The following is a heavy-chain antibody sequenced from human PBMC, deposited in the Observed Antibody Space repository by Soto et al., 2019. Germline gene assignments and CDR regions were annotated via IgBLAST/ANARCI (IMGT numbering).Heavy chain of an antibody. CDR1: GWTIGYFY. Sequence: AVDGWTIGYFYLIRLSPPTGRGLEWIGEINHSESTNYNPSLKSRVTISVDTSKNQFSLKVSSVTAADTAVYYRARGSYSWNGGSFDYWGRGTLVTGFS. D-gene: IGHD1-1*01. J-gene: IGHJ4*02. CDR3: ARGSYSWNGGSFDY. CDR2: INHSEST. V-gene: IGHV4-34*01.